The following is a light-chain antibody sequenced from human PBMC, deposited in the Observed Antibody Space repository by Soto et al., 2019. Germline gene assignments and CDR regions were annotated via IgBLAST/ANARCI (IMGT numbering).Light chain of an antibody. CDR1: QSVSSSY. CDR3: QQYAGSRT. Sequence: EIVLTQSPGTLSLSPGGRATLSCRASQSVSSSYLAWYQQKPGQAPRLLIYGASSRATGIPDRFSGSGSGTDFTLTISRLETEDFAVYYCQQYAGSRTFGQGTKV. V-gene: IGKV3-20*01. CDR2: GAS. J-gene: IGKJ1*01.